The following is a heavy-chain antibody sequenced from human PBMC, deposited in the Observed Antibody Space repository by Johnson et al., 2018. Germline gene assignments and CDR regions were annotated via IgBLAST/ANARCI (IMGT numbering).Heavy chain of an antibody. D-gene: IGHD5-18*01. CDR3: ARAQYSYGLDAFDI. Sequence: QVQLQESGPGLVKPSETLSLTCTVSGGSISSYYWSWIRQPPGKGLEWIGYIYYSGSTNDNPPLKSRVTISVDTSRNPFSLKLSSVTAADTAVYYCARAQYSYGLDAFDIWGQGTMVAVSS. CDR1: GGSISSYY. CDR2: IYYSGST. J-gene: IGHJ3*02. V-gene: IGHV4-59*01.